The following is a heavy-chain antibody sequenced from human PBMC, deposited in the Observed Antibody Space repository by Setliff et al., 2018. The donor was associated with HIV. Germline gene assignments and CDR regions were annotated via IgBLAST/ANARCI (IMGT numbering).Heavy chain of an antibody. J-gene: IGHJ6*03. CDR1: GGSISSYY. Sequence: PSETLSLTCTVSGGSISSYYWSWIRQPAGKGLEWIGHIYTSGSTNYNPSLKSRVTISVDTSKNQFSLKLSSVTAADTAVYYCAREAASVWINYYYMDVWGKGTTVTVSS. V-gene: IGHV4-4*07. D-gene: IGHD2-2*03. CDR2: IYTSGST. CDR3: AREAASVWINYYYMDV.